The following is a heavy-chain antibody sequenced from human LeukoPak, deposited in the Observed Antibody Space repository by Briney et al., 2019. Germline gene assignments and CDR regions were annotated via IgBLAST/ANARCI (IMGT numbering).Heavy chain of an antibody. CDR2: INKDGSEK. Sequence: PGGSLRLSCGASGFTFMTYWMNWVRQAPGKGLEWVANINKDGSEKYYVDSVRGRFTISRDNAKSSLSLPSVYLQMSSLRVEDTAVYYCVRGFDGYYGFDIWGQGTMVTVSS. D-gene: IGHD5-24*01. CDR1: GFTFMTYW. CDR3: VRGFDGYYGFDI. V-gene: IGHV3-7*05. J-gene: IGHJ3*02.